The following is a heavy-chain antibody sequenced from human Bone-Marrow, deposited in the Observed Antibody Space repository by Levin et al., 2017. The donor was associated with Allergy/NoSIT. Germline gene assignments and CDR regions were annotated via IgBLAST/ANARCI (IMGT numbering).Heavy chain of an antibody. Sequence: GESLKISCKTSGYTFTSYNVYWVRQAPGQGLEWMGYINPNSGDTGYAQTFQGRVTLTRNSSINTAYMELSGLRSEDTAMYYCARGDCYSGSCYGPDWFDPWGQGTQVTVSS. CDR1: GYTFTSYN. D-gene: IGHD2-15*01. V-gene: IGHV1-8*01. CDR2: INPNSGDT. J-gene: IGHJ5*02. CDR3: ARGDCYSGSCYGPDWFDP.